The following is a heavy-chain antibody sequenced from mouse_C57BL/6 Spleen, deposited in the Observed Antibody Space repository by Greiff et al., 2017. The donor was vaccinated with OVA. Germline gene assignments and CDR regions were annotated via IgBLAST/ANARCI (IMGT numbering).Heavy chain of an antibody. CDR3: GRYEDFDY. CDR2: INPNNGGT. D-gene: IGHD2-3*01. Sequence: EVQLQQSGPELVKPGASVKISCKASGYTFTDYYMNWVKQSHGKSLEWIGDINPNNGGTSYNQKFKGKATLTVDKSSSTADMELRSLTSEDSAVYYCGRYEDFDYWGQGTTLTVSS. V-gene: IGHV1-26*01. CDR1: GYTFTDYY. J-gene: IGHJ2*01.